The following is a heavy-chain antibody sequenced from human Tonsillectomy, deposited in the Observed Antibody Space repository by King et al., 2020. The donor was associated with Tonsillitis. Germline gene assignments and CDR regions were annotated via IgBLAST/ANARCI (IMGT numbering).Heavy chain of an antibody. D-gene: IGHD6-19*01. CDR2: IYYTGST. CDR3: ARVPPVAGNKYYFDY. CDR1: DGSISSYY. J-gene: IGHJ4*02. Sequence: LQLQESGPGLVKPSETLSLTCTVSDGSISSYYWSWIRRPPGKGLEWIGYIYYTGSTNYNPSLKSRVTISVDTSKNQISLNLTSVTAADTAVYYCARVPPVAGNKYYFDYWGQGTLAPSPQ. V-gene: IGHV4-59*01.